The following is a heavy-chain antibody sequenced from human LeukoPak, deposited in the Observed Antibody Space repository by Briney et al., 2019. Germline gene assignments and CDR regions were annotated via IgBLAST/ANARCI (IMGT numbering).Heavy chain of an antibody. V-gene: IGHV1-46*01. CDR2: INPSGGST. D-gene: IGHD2-2*01. J-gene: IGHJ4*02. CDR3: ASPRYCSSTSCYRLDY. Sequence: ASVKVSCKASGYTFTSNYIHWVRQAPGQGLEWMGIINPSGGSTSYAQKFQGRVTMTRDTSTSTVYMELSSLRSEDTAVYYCASPRYCSSTSCYRLDYWGQGTLVTVSS. CDR1: GYTFTSNY.